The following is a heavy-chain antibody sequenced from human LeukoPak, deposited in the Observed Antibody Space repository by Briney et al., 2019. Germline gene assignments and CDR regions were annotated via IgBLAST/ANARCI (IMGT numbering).Heavy chain of an antibody. CDR2: IYYSGST. J-gene: IGHJ4*02. D-gene: IGHD3-22*01. CDR3: ARETYYYDSSGYYYIDY. Sequence: SETLSLTCTVSGGSISSGDYYWSWIRQPPGKGLEWIGYIYYSGSTYYNPSLKSRVTISVDTSKNQFSLKLSSVTAADTAVYYCARETYYYDSSGYYYIDYWGQGTLVTVSS. V-gene: IGHV4-30-4*01. CDR1: GGSISSGDYY.